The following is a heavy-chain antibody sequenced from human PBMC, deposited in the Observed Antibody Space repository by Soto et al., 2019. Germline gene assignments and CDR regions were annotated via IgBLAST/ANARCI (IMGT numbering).Heavy chain of an antibody. Sequence: QVVESGGGLVQPGGSLRLSCAASGFTFSAYSMNWARQAPGKGLEWVAAISSDGYSKFYPDSVKGRFTISRDNSKNTLYLQMNSLTAEDTAVYFCAKKTRDGYNYPFDDWGQGTLVTVSS. CDR1: GFTFSAYS. D-gene: IGHD5-18*01. V-gene: IGHV3-30*18. CDR3: AKKTRDGYNYPFDD. CDR2: ISSDGYSK. J-gene: IGHJ4*02.